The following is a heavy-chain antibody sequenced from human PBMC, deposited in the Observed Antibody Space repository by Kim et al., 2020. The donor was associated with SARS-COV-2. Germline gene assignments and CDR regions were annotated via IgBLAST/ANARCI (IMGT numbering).Heavy chain of an antibody. CDR1: GFTFSSYS. J-gene: IGHJ1*01. CDR3: ARDLKVRALGAGRRGKH. V-gene: IGHV3-48*02. Sequence: GGSLRLSCAASGFTFSSYSMNWVRQAPGKGLEWVSYISSSSSTIYYADSVKGRFTISRDNAKNSLYLQMNSLRDEDTAVYYCARDLKVRALGAGRRGKHWGQGTLVTVSS. CDR2: ISSSSSTI. D-gene: IGHD3-10*01.